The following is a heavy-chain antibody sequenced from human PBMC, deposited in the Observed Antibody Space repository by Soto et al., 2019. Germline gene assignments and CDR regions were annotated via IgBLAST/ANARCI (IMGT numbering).Heavy chain of an antibody. CDR3: PRDGLPSHGSGSYPRRYYYYYMDV. CDR2: INPSGGST. Sequence: QVQLVQSGAEVKKPGASVKVSCKASGYTFTSYYMHWVRQAPGQGLEWMGIINPSGGSTSYAQKFQGRVTMTRDTSTSTVYMELSSLRSEDTAVYYCPRDGLPSHGSGSYPRRYYYYYMDVWGKGTTVTVSS. J-gene: IGHJ6*03. CDR1: GYTFTSYY. D-gene: IGHD3-10*01. V-gene: IGHV1-46*03.